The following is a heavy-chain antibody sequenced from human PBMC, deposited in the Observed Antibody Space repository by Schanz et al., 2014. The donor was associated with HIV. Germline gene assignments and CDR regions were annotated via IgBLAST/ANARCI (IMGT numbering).Heavy chain of an antibody. CDR3: AKDPGILPRTYFDS. V-gene: IGHV3-23*04. CDR2: ISGNGDSA. CDR1: GFTYRNYG. J-gene: IGHJ4*02. D-gene: IGHD2-2*02. Sequence: EQLVESGGGVVQPGRSLRLSCAASGFTYRNYGMHWVRQAPDKGLEWVSSISGNGDSAYYADSVRGRLTISRDNSLHMLYLEIKSLRAEDTAVYYCAKDPGILPRTYFDSWGQGTPVTVSP.